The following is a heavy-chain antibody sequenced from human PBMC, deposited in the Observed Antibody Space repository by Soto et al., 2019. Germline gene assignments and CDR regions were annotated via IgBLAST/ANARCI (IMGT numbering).Heavy chain of an antibody. Sequence: QVQLQESGPGLAKPSQTLSLTCTVSGGFISSGDYYWNWIHQHPGKGLEWIVYIYYSGSTYYNPSLKSRVTISVDTSKNQFSLKLSSVTAADTAVYYCARWWSGSRQGFDPWGQGTLVTVSS. CDR2: IYYSGST. D-gene: IGHD3-3*01. J-gene: IGHJ5*02. CDR1: GGFISSGDYY. V-gene: IGHV4-31*03. CDR3: ARWWSGSRQGFDP.